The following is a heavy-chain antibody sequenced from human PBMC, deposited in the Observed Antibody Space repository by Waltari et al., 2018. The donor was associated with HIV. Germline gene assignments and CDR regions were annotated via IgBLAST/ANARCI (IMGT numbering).Heavy chain of an antibody. D-gene: IGHD3-3*01. Sequence: QVQLQESGPGLVKPSETLSLTCTVSGGSISSYYWSWIRQPPGKGLEWIGYIYYSGSTNYNPSLKSRVTISVDTSKNQFSLKLSSVTAADTAVYYCARDNIIPGRGYYYYYGMDVWGQGTTVTVSS. J-gene: IGHJ6*02. CDR2: IYYSGST. V-gene: IGHV4-59*01. CDR3: ARDNIIPGRGYYYYYGMDV. CDR1: GGSISSYY.